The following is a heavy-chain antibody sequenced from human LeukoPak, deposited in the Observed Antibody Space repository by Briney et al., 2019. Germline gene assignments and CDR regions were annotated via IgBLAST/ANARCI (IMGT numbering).Heavy chain of an antibody. CDR3: ARHKTYDEILTGYYRAPNFDF. V-gene: IGHV4-59*08. Sequence: SETLSLTCSVSGGSISSHFWTWIRQPPGKGLEWIGYVYYSGNTNYNPSLRSRVTISVDTSKNQFSLKLNSVTAADTALYFCARHKTYDEILTGYYRAPNFDFWGQGTLVTVSS. CDR1: GGSISSHF. J-gene: IGHJ4*02. D-gene: IGHD3-9*01. CDR2: VYYSGNT.